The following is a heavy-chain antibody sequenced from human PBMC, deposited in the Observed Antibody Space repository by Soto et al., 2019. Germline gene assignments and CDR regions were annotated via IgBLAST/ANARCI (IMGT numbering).Heavy chain of an antibody. Sequence: SVKVSCKASGYTFTIYYMHCVRQAPGQGLEWMGIINPSGGSTSYAQKFQGRVTMTRDTSTSTVYMELSSLRSEDTAVYYCARVGPGNYELWGQGTTVTVSS. CDR1: GYTFTIYY. D-gene: IGHD4-4*01. CDR2: INPSGGST. V-gene: IGHV1-46*01. J-gene: IGHJ6*02. CDR3: ARVGPGNYEL.